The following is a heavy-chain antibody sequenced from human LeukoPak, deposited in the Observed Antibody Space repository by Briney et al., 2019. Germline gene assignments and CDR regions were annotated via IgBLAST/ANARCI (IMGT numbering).Heavy chain of an antibody. CDR3: ARERITMVRGVKDYYYMDV. CDR2: IYHSGST. V-gene: IGHV4-38-2*02. J-gene: IGHJ6*03. CDR1: GYSISSGYY. D-gene: IGHD3-10*01. Sequence: SETLSLTCTVSGYSISSGYYWGWIRQPPGKGLEWIGSIYHSGSTYYNPSLKSRVTISVDTSKNQFSLKLSSVTAADTAVYYCARERITMVRGVKDYYYMDVWGKGTTVTVSS.